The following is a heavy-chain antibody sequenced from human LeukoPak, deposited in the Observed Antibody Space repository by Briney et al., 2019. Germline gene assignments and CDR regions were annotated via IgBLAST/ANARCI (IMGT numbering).Heavy chain of an antibody. Sequence: PSETLSLTCTVSGNSISSSSYYWGWIRQPPGKGLEWIGSIYYSGSTYYNPSLKSRVTISVDTSKNQFSLKLSSVTAADTAVYYCARQYFLILSLYYFDYWGQGTLVTVSS. CDR1: GNSISSSSYY. J-gene: IGHJ4*02. V-gene: IGHV4-39*01. CDR3: ARQYFLILSLYYFDY. D-gene: IGHD3-10*02. CDR2: IYYSGST.